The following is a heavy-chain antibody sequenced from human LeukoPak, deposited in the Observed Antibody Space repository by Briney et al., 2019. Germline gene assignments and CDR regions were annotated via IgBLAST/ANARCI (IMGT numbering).Heavy chain of an antibody. Sequence: GASVKVSCKASGGTFSSYAISWVRQAPGQGLEWMGRIIPILGIANYAQKFQGRVTITADKSTSTAYMELSSLRSEDTAVYYCARDRIVVVPAASRDYYYYGMDVWGQGTTVTVSS. V-gene: IGHV1-69*04. CDR3: ARDRIVVVPAASRDYYYYGMDV. J-gene: IGHJ6*02. CDR1: GGTFSSYA. D-gene: IGHD2-2*01. CDR2: IIPILGIA.